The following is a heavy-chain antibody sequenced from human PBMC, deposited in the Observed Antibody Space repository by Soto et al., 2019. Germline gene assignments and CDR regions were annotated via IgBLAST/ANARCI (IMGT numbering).Heavy chain of an antibody. Sequence: PSKGLEWVAVIWYDGSNKYYADSVKGRFTISRDNSKNTLYLQMNSLRAEDTAVYYCARDALVDYGSGSFYTLLAFRGKGTLV. D-gene: IGHD3-10*01. V-gene: IGHV3-33*01. CDR2: IWYDGSNK. CDR3: ARDALVDYGSGSFYTLLAF. J-gene: IGHJ4*02.